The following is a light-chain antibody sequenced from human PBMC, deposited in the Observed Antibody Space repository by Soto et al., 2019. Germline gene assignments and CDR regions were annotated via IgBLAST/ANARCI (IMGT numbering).Light chain of an antibody. CDR1: QSVDAY. J-gene: IGKJ1*01. CDR3: QHRSTWSHT. CDR2: DAS. Sequence: EIVLTQSPATLSLSPGDRATLSCRASQSVDAYLAWYQQRPGQAPRLLMFDASIRATGTPTRVSGRGSGTDFTRTISSLELEDFAVYDCQHRSTWSHTFGQGSKVDIK. V-gene: IGKV3-11*01.